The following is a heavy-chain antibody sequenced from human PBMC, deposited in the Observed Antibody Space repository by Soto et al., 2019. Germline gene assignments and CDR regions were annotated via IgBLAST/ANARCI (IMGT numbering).Heavy chain of an antibody. Sequence: ASVKVSCKASGGTFGSDAITWVRQAPGQGLEWVGRIIPIFGTTNYAQTLQGRVTISADKSTLTSYMELHSLTSDDNALYYCARDRTDSGYYTNWLDPWGQGTQVTVSS. V-gene: IGHV1-69*06. CDR1: GGTFGSDA. D-gene: IGHD3-22*01. CDR3: ARDRTDSGYYTNWLDP. J-gene: IGHJ5*02. CDR2: IIPIFGTT.